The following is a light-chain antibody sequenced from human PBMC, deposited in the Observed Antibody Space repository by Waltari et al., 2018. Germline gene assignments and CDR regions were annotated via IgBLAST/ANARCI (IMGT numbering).Light chain of an antibody. CDR1: QSVNNDY. CDR3: QQYGTSLFT. Sequence: EIVLTQSPGTLSLSPGERATLSCRAIQSVNNDYLAWYQQKPGQAPRLLIYGASSRATGIPDRFSGSGSGTDFTLTISRLEPEDFAVYYCQQYGTSLFTFGPGTKVDIK. CDR2: GAS. J-gene: IGKJ3*01. V-gene: IGKV3-20*01.